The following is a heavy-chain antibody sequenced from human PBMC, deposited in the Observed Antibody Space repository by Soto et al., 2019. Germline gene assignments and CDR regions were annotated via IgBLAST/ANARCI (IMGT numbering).Heavy chain of an antibody. Sequence: QMQLQESGPGLVKPSETLSLTCTVSGDYTSNSDYYWGWIRQSPGMGLEWIGNIYHNGVTYYNPSLKSRVTISKDMSKSQFSLRLTSVTAADSGIYYCVRPIGGRGWFDPWGQGTLVTVSS. CDR3: VRPIGGRGWFDP. V-gene: IGHV4-39*01. J-gene: IGHJ5*02. D-gene: IGHD3-10*01. CDR1: GDYTSNSDYY. CDR2: IYHNGVT.